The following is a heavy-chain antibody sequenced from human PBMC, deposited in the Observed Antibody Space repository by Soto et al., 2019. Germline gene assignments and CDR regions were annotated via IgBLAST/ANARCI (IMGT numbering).Heavy chain of an antibody. D-gene: IGHD2-2*01. CDR3: ATTRRTYCSSTSCYPRPPDY. V-gene: IGHV1-69*13. J-gene: IGHJ4*02. CDR1: GGTFSSYA. Sequence: SVKVSCKASGGTFSSYAISWVRQAPGQGLEWMGGIIPIFGTANYAQKFQGRVTITADESTSTAYMELSSLRSEDTAVYYCATTRRTYCSSTSCYPRPPDYRGQGTLVTVYS. CDR2: IIPIFGTA.